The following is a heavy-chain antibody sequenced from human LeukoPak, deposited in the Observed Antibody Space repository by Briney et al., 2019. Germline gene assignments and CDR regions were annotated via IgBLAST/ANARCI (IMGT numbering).Heavy chain of an antibody. D-gene: IGHD6-19*01. CDR2: ISAYNGNT. Sequence: ASVKVSCKASGYTFTSYGISWVRQAPGQGLEWMGWISAYNGNTNYAQKLQGRVTMTTDTSTSAAYMELRSLRSDDTAVYYCARASSGWSSPYYYYYMDVWGKGTTVTISS. J-gene: IGHJ6*03. CDR3: ARASSGWSSPYYYYYMDV. V-gene: IGHV1-18*01. CDR1: GYTFTSYG.